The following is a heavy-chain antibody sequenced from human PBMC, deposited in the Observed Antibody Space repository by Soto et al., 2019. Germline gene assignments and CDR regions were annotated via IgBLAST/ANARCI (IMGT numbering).Heavy chain of an antibody. V-gene: IGHV5-10-1*04. Sequence: PGESLKISCKGSGYSXTSYWISWVRQMPGKGLEWMGRIDPSDSYTNYSPSFQGQVTISADKSINTAYLQWSSLKASDTAMYYCARLYSGSYPSYYYYGMDVWGQGTTVTVSS. CDR1: GYSXTSYW. CDR2: IDPSDSYT. J-gene: IGHJ6*02. D-gene: IGHD1-26*01. CDR3: ARLYSGSYPSYYYYGMDV.